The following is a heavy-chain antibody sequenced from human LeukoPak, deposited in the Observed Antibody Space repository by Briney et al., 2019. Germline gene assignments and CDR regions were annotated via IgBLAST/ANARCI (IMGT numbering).Heavy chain of an antibody. D-gene: IGHD5-18*01. CDR2: ISPSGGHI. CDR3: AKNRGTGMAFYDY. J-gene: IGHJ4*02. V-gene: IGHV3-23*01. Sequence: PGGSLRLSCAAPGFTFSTYAMTWVRRVPGKGLDWVSAISPSGGHIYYADSVKGRFTSSRDNSKSTLFLQMNNLRAEDTAIYYCAKNRGTGMAFYDYWGQGTQVTVSS. CDR1: GFTFSTYA.